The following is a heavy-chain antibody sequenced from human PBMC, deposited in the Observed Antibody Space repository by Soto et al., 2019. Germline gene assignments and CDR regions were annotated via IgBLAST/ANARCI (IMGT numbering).Heavy chain of an antibody. V-gene: IGHV4-59*01. D-gene: IGHD5-12*01. CDR2: IYYSGST. J-gene: IGHJ4*02. CDR3: ARVRDGYNYYFDY. Sequence: QVQLQESGPGLVKPSETLSLTCTVSGGSISSYYWSWIRQPPGKGLEWIGYIYYSGSTNYNPSLRGRVTISVDTSKNQFSLKLSSVTAADTAVYYCARVRDGYNYYFDYWGQGTLVTVSS. CDR1: GGSISSYY.